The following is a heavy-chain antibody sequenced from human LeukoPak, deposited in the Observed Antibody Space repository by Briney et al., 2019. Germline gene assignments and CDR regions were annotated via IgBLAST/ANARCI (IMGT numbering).Heavy chain of an antibody. CDR1: GGTLSIYA. V-gene: IGHV1-69*04. CDR3: ARAEAPNIAAAVET. CDR2: LIPILGIA. D-gene: IGHD6-13*01. J-gene: IGHJ5*02. Sequence: SVKVSCKASGGTLSIYAISWVPQAPGQGLEWMGRLIPILGIANYAQKFQGGVTITADKSTSTAYVELSSLRSEDRAVYYCARAEAPNIAAAVETWGQGTLVTVS.